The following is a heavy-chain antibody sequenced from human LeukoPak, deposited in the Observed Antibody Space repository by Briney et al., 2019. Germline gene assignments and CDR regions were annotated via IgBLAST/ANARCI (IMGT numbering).Heavy chain of an antibody. J-gene: IGHJ4*02. CDR2: IYYSGST. CDR3: ARDYPYTAMVMSAFDY. Sequence: PSETLSLTCTVSGGSISSSSYYWGWIRQPPGKGLEWIGSIYYSGSTYYNPSLKSRVTISVDTSKNQFSLKLSSVTAADTAVYYCARDYPYTAMVMSAFDYWGQGTLVTVSS. CDR1: GGSISSSSYY. D-gene: IGHD5-18*01. V-gene: IGHV4-39*07.